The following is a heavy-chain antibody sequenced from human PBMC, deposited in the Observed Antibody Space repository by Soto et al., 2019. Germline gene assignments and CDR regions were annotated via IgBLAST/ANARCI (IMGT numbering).Heavy chain of an antibody. V-gene: IGHV4-59*11. D-gene: IGHD7-27*01. CDR2: IYYSGST. CDR1: GGSINNHY. CDR3: ARANWFFDY. Sequence: SETLSLTCTVSGGSINNHYWSWIRQPPGQGLEWIGYIYYSGSTNYNPSLKSRVTMSVDASKNQFSLKLSSLTAADTAIYYCARANWFFDYWGQGTLVTVSS. J-gene: IGHJ4*02.